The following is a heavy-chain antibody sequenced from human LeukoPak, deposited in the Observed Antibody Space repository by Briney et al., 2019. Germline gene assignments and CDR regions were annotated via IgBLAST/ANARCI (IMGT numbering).Heavy chain of an antibody. CDR2: IYYSGST. D-gene: IGHD3-3*01. Sequence: SETLSFTCTVSGGSISSSSYYWGWIRQPPGKGLEWIGSIYYSGSTYYNPSLKSRVTISVDTSKNQFSLKLSSVTAADTAVYYCARDQNDFWSGYGYYWGQGTLVTVSS. V-gene: IGHV4-39*07. CDR3: ARDQNDFWSGYGYY. J-gene: IGHJ4*02. CDR1: GGSISSSSYY.